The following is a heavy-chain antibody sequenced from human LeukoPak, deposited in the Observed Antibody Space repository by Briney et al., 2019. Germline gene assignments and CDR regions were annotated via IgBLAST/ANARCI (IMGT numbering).Heavy chain of an antibody. CDR2: ISYDGSNK. V-gene: IGHV3-30-3*01. J-gene: IGHJ4*02. CDR1: GFTFSSYA. Sequence: GGSLRLSCAASGFTFSSYAMHWVRQAPSKGLEWVAVISYDGSNKYYADSVKGRFTISRDNSKNTLYLQMNSLRAEDTAVYYCAKDPSCTSCRWEEDYYFDYWGQGTLVTVSS. CDR3: AKDPSCTSCRWEEDYYFDY. D-gene: IGHD2-2*01.